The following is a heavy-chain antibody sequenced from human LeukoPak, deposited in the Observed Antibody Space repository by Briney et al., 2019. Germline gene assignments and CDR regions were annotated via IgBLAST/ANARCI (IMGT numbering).Heavy chain of an antibody. CDR3: ATHFMVRGVIKHNWFDP. V-gene: IGHV1-2*02. CDR2: INPNSGGT. CDR1: GYTFTGYY. Sequence: GASVKVSCKASGYTFTGYYMHWVRQAPGQGLEWMGWINPNSGGTNYAQKFQGRVTMTRDTSISTAYMELSRLRSDDTAVYYCATHFMVRGVIKHNWFDPWGQGTLVTVSS. J-gene: IGHJ5*02. D-gene: IGHD3-10*01.